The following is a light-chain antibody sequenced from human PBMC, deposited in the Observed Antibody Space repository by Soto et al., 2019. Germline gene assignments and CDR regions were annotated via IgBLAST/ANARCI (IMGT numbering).Light chain of an antibody. Sequence: EIVLTQSPGTRSLSPGQRATLSCRASQSVSSGYLAWYQLRPGQAPRLLIYGASSRATGIPDRFSGSGSGTDFTLTISRLEPEDFAVYYCQQYGSSPETFGQGTKLEIK. V-gene: IGKV3-20*01. J-gene: IGKJ2*01. CDR2: GAS. CDR3: QQYGSSPET. CDR1: QSVSSGY.